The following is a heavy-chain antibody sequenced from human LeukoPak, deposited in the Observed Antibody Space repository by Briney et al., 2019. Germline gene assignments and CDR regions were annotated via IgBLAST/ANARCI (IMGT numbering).Heavy chain of an antibody. D-gene: IGHD1-26*01. Sequence: GALRLSCAASGFTFSSYAMSWVRQAPGKGLEWVSAISGSGGSTYYADSVKGRFTISRDNSKNTLYLQMNSLRAEDMAVYYCAKTLWELLPYYFDYWGQGTLVTVSS. CDR2: ISGSGGST. CDR3: AKTLWELLPYYFDY. J-gene: IGHJ4*02. V-gene: IGHV3-23*01. CDR1: GFTFSSYA.